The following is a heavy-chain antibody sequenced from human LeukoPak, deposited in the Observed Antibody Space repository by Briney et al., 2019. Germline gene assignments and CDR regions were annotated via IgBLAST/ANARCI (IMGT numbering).Heavy chain of an antibody. CDR1: GFTFSSYA. J-gene: IGHJ3*02. Sequence: PGGSLRLSCGASGFTFSSYAMSWVRQAPGKGLEWVSAISGSGGSTYYADSVKGRFTISRDNSKNTLYLQMNSLRAEDTAVYYCAKGKWQHDAFDIWGQGTMVTVSS. D-gene: IGHD1-26*01. V-gene: IGHV3-23*01. CDR2: ISGSGGST. CDR3: AKGKWQHDAFDI.